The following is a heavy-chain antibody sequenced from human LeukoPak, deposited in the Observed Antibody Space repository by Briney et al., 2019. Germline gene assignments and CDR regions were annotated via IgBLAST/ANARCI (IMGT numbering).Heavy chain of an antibody. D-gene: IGHD5-12*01. Sequence: TSETLSLTCTVAGDSISTYYWTWIRQPPGRGLEWIGNIYYSGSTNYNPSLKGRVTISVETSKSQFSLKLSSVTAADTAVYYCARDGRAYNAYRNWFDPWGQGTLVTVSS. CDR2: IYYSGST. CDR3: ARDGRAYNAYRNWFDP. CDR1: GDSISTYY. V-gene: IGHV4-59*01. J-gene: IGHJ5*02.